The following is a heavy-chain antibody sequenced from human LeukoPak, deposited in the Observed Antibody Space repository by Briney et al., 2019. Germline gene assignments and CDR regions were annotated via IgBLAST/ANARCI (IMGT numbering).Heavy chain of an antibody. V-gene: IGHV3-15*01. CDR1: GFTFSNAW. CDR3: TTSSTVTTYHDY. D-gene: IGHD4-17*01. Sequence: GGSLRLSCAASGFTFSNAWMSWVRQAPGKGLEWVGRIKSKTDGGTTDYAAPVKGRFTISRDDSKNTLYLQMNSLKTEDTAVYYCTTSSTVTTYHDYWGQGTLVTASS. CDR2: IKSKTDGGTT. J-gene: IGHJ4*02.